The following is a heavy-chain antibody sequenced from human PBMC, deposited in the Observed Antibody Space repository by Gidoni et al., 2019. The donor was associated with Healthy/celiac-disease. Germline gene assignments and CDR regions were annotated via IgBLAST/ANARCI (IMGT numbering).Heavy chain of an antibody. CDR3: ARGEKVAAMVPSSFDY. CDR1: GFTFCDYY. V-gene: IGHV3-11*01. CDR2: MSSSGSTI. Sequence: QVQLVESGGGLVKTGGSLRLSCADPGFTFCDYYMSWIRQAPGKGLECVSYMSSSGSTIYYSNSVKGRFTISRDNAKNSLYLQMNSLRAEDTAVYYCARGEKVAAMVPSSFDYWGQGTLVTVSS. D-gene: IGHD5-18*01. J-gene: IGHJ4*02.